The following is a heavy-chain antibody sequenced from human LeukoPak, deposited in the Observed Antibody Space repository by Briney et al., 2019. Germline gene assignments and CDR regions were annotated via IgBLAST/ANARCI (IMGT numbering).Heavy chain of an antibody. CDR3: ASYDFWSGYYTGDY. J-gene: IGHJ4*02. Sequence: PGGSLRLSCAASGFTFSSYSMNWVRQAPGKGLEWVSSISSSSSYIYYADSVKGRFTISRDNAKNSLYLQMNSLRAEDTAVYYCASYDFWSGYYTGDYWGQGTLVTVSS. CDR1: GFTFSSYS. D-gene: IGHD3-3*01. CDR2: ISSSSSYI. V-gene: IGHV3-21*01.